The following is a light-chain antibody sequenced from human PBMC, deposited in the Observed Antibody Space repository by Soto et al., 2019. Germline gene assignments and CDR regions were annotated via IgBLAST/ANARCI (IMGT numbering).Light chain of an antibody. CDR3: QQYGTSPPMYT. J-gene: IGKJ2*01. V-gene: IGKV3-20*01. CDR2: AAS. Sequence: EIVLTQSPGTLSLSPGERATLSCRASQSVSSSYLAWYQQKPGQAPRLLIYAASSRATGIPDRFSGTGSGNDFTLTISRLEPEEFAVYYCQQYGTSPPMYTFGQGTKLEIK. CDR1: QSVSSSY.